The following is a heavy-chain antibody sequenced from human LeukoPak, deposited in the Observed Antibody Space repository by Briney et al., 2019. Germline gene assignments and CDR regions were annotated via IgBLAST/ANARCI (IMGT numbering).Heavy chain of an antibody. Sequence: GGSLRLSCAASGFTFSDYWMSWMRQAPGKGLEWVANIKYDGTEEYYVESVKGRFTISRDNAKNSLYLQLNSLRVDDTAVYYCKSGGAAPGSFDNWGQGTLVTASP. V-gene: IGHV3-7*01. CDR1: GFTFSDYW. J-gene: IGHJ4*02. CDR2: IKYDGTEE. CDR3: KSGGAAPGSFDN. D-gene: IGHD6-25*01.